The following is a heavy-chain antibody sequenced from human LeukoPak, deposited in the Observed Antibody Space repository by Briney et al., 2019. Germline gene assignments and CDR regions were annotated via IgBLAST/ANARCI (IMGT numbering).Heavy chain of an antibody. Sequence: GGSLRLSCAASGFTFSSYWMHWVRQAPGKGLVWVSRINTDGSSTSYADSVKGRFTISRDNAKNTLYLQMNSLRAEDTAVYYCAKDQPLWFGELLYPIKTVDYWGRGTLVTVSS. D-gene: IGHD3-10*01. CDR2: INTDGSST. CDR3: AKDQPLWFGELLYPIKTVDY. CDR1: GFTFSSYW. V-gene: IGHV3-74*01. J-gene: IGHJ4*02.